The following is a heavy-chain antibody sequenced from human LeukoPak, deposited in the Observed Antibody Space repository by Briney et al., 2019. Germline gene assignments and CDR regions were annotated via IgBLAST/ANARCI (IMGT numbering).Heavy chain of an antibody. CDR2: ISNSGGRT. CDR1: GFTFGSYW. Sequence: GGSLRLSCAASGFTFGSYWMSWVRQAPGKGLEWVSSISNSGGRTYYADSVKGRFTISRDNSKNTLYLQMNSLRAEDTAVYYCAKDQLGYCSGGSCYVPDYWGQGTLVTVSS. D-gene: IGHD2-15*01. V-gene: IGHV3-23*01. J-gene: IGHJ4*02. CDR3: AKDQLGYCSGGSCYVPDY.